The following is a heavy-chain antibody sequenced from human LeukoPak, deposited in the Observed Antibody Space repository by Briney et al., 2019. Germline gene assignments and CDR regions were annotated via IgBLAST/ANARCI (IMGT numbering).Heavy chain of an antibody. J-gene: IGHJ4*02. CDR1: GYTFTNYG. Sequence: ASVKVSCKASGYTFTNYGVSWVRQAPGQGLEWMGWITVDNGNTHYAQNFQGRVTMTTGTSTSTVYMELRSLRSDDTAVYYCARGAGYDYVWKSYRYHDFWGQGTLVTVSS. D-gene: IGHD3-16*02. V-gene: IGHV1-18*01. CDR3: ARGAGYDYVWKSYRYHDF. CDR2: ITVDNGNT.